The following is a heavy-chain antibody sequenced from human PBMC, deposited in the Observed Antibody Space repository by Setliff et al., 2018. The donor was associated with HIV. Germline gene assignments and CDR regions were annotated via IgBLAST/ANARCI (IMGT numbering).Heavy chain of an antibody. D-gene: IGHD3-10*01. CDR2: GYTSGST. V-gene: IGHV4-61*02. Sequence: PSETLSLTCTVSGGSISSGSYYWNWIRQPAGKGLEWIGRGYTSGSTDYNPSLNSRVTISVDTSKNHLSLNLSSVTAADTAVYYYAREVLYGSGSAAMDVWGQGTTVTVSS. CDR1: GGSISSGSYY. J-gene: IGHJ6*02. CDR3: AREVLYGSGSAAMDV.